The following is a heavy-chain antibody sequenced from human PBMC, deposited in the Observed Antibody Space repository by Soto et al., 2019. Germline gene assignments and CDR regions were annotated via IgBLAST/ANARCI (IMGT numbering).Heavy chain of an antibody. Sequence: GGSLRLSCAASGFTFDDYAMHWVRQAPGKGLEWVSGISWNSGSIGYADSVKGRFTISRDNAKNSLYLQMSSLRAEDTALYYCAKDRSGSRRDAFDIWGQGTMVTVSS. J-gene: IGHJ3*02. CDR3: AKDRSGSRRDAFDI. CDR1: GFTFDDYA. CDR2: ISWNSGSI. D-gene: IGHD1-26*01. V-gene: IGHV3-9*01.